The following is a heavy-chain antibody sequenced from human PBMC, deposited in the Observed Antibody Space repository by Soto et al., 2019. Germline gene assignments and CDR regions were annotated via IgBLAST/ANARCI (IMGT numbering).Heavy chain of an antibody. J-gene: IGHJ4*02. CDR3: EKGDGGDFDH. D-gene: IGHD3-16*01. CDR2: VEINSTVT. V-gene: IGHV3-23*05. Sequence: EVQLLESGGGLVQPGGSLRLSCKASGFSFSNYAMIWVRQAPGKGPEWVSSVEINSTVTYYGDPVKGRFTISRDDSQNALYLQMSSLRGEDAAVYFCEKGDGGDFDHCGQGSLVSVSS. CDR1: GFSFSNYA.